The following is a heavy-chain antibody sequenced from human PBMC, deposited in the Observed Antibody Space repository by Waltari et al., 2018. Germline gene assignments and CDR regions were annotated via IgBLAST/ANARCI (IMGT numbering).Heavy chain of an antibody. CDR1: GFTFSSYE. D-gene: IGHD5-18*01. Sequence: EVQLVESGGGLVQPGTSLRLSCAASGFTFSSYEMNWVRLAPGKGLEWVSYISGPLTTIYYADSVKGRFTISRDNAKNSLYLQMNSLRAEDTAVYYCAKDGRIQLWSSFFDYWGQGTLLTVSS. V-gene: IGHV3-48*03. J-gene: IGHJ4*02. CDR2: ISGPLTTI. CDR3: AKDGRIQLWSSFFDY.